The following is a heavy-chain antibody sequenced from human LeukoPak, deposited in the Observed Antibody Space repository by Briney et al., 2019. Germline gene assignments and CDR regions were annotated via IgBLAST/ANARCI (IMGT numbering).Heavy chain of an antibody. D-gene: IGHD2-2*02. CDR1: GYTFTGYY. CDR2: INPNSGGT. J-gene: IGHJ6*03. V-gene: IGHV1-2*02. Sequence: ASVKVSCKASGYTFTGYYMHWVRQAPGQGLEWMGWINPNSGGTNYAQKFQGRVTMTRDTSISTAYMELSRLRSDDTAVYYCATPSGGYYSSTSCHTRGYYYYMDVWGKGTTVTVSS. CDR3: ATPSGGYYSSTSCHTRGYYYYMDV.